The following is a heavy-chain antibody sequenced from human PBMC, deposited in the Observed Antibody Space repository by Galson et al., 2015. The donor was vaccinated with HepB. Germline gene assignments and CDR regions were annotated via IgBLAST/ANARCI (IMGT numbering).Heavy chain of an antibody. D-gene: IGHD3-3*01. CDR1: GFTFSSYW. CDR2: IKQDGTEK. J-gene: IGHJ6*02. CDR3: ARVYAGDWRGYQGAYYYYGMDV. V-gene: IGHV3-7*03. Sequence: SLRLSCAASGFTFSSYWMSWVRQAPGKGLEWVANIKQDGTEKYYVDSGKGRFTVSRDNAKNSLSLQMNSLRAEDTAVYYCARVYAGDWRGYQGAYYYYGMDVWCQGTTVTVSS.